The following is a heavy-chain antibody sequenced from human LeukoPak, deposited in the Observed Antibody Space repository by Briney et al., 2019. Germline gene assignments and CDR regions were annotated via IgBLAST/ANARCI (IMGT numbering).Heavy chain of an antibody. D-gene: IGHD5-12*01. J-gene: IGHJ4*02. Sequence: GASVKVSCKASGHTFTGYYMHWVRQAPGQGLEWMGWINPNSGGTNYAQKFQGRVTMTRDTSISTAYMELSRLRSDDTAVYYCAREGYSGYDWGEEFDYWGQGTLVTVSS. V-gene: IGHV1-2*02. CDR3: AREGYSGYDWGEEFDY. CDR2: INPNSGGT. CDR1: GHTFTGYY.